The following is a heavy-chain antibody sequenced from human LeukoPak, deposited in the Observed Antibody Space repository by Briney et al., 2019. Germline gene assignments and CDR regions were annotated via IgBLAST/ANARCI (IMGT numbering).Heavy chain of an antibody. CDR1: GGSISSYY. CDR2: IYYTGST. V-gene: IGHV4-59*08. Sequence: MASETLSLTCTVAGGSISSYYWSWIGQPPGKGLEWIGYIYYTGSTNYNPSLKSRVTISVDTSKNQFSLKLSSVTAADTAVYYCARTLRYFDFWGQGTLVTVSS. CDR3: ARTLRYFDF. D-gene: IGHD3-9*01. J-gene: IGHJ4*02.